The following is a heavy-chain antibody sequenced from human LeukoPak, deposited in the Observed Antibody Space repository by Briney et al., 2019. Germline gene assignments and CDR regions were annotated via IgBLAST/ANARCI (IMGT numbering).Heavy chain of an antibody. V-gene: IGHV3-23*01. Sequence: GGSLRLSCAASGFTFRSYAMSWVRQAPGKGLEWVSAINGGGDSTYYVDSVKGRFTISRDNTENTLYLQMNSLRAEATAVYYCARDQSVTNYYYGMDVWGQGTTVTVSS. CDR3: ARDQSVTNYYYGMDV. CDR2: INGGGDST. CDR1: GFTFRSYA. J-gene: IGHJ6*02. D-gene: IGHD4-17*01.